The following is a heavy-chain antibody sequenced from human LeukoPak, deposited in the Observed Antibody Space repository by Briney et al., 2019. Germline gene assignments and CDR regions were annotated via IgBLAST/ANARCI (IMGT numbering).Heavy chain of an antibody. V-gene: IGHV4-59*02. Sequence: SETLSLTCTVSGGSVSSYYWSWIRQPPGKGLEWIGYIYYSGSTNYNPSLKSRVTISVDTSKNQFSLKLSSVTAADTAVYYCARELIIGSWSSLYYYYYMDVWGKGTTVTVSS. CDR3: ARELIIGSWSSLYYYYYMDV. CDR2: IYYSGST. CDR1: GGSVSSYY. D-gene: IGHD6-13*01. J-gene: IGHJ6*03.